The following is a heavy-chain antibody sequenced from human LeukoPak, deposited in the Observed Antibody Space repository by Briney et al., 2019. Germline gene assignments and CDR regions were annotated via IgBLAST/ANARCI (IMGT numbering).Heavy chain of an antibody. CDR2: INPNSGGT. CDR1: GYTFTGYY. CDR3: ARLIMITFGGIYGMDV. D-gene: IGHD3-16*01. J-gene: IGHJ6*02. Sequence: ASVKVSCKASGYTFTGYYMHWVRQAPGQGLEWMGRINPNSGGTNYAQKFQGRVTMTRDTSISTAYMELSRLRSDGTAVYYCARLIMITFGGIYGMDVWGQGTTVTVSS. V-gene: IGHV1-2*06.